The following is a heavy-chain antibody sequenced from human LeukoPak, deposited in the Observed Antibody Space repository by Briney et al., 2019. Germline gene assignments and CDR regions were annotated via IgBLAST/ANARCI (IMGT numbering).Heavy chain of an antibody. D-gene: IGHD6-19*01. V-gene: IGHV3-33*01. Sequence: GESLRLSCAASGFTFSSYGMHWVRQAPGKGLEWVAVICNVGSNKNYVDSVKGRFTISRDNSKNTLYLQMNSLRAEDTAVYYCARLGIAVAGHFDYWGQGTLVTV. CDR1: GFTFSSYG. CDR2: ICNVGSNK. CDR3: ARLGIAVAGHFDY. J-gene: IGHJ4*02.